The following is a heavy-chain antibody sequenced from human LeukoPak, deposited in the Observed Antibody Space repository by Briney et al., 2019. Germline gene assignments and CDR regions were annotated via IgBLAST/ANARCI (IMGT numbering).Heavy chain of an antibody. CDR2: ISAYNGNT. Sequence: ASVKVSCKASGYTFSNYGITWVRQAPGQGLEWMGWISAYNGNTNYAQKFQGRVTMTRDTSTSTAYMELRNLRSDDTAVYYCARGDRLVVRGVIGPCNYWGQGALVTVSS. J-gene: IGHJ4*02. CDR1: GYTFSNYG. D-gene: IGHD3-10*01. V-gene: IGHV1-18*01. CDR3: ARGDRLVVRGVIGPCNY.